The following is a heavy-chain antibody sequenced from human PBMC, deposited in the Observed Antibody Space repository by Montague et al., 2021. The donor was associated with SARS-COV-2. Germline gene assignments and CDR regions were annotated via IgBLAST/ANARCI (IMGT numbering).Heavy chain of an antibody. CDR1: GGSFSGYY. V-gene: IGHV4-34*01. J-gene: IGHJ6*02. CDR3: ARGSGCSGGSYYSERDPYSYHGMDV. D-gene: IGHD2-15*01. Sequence: SETLSLTCAVYGGSFSGYYWSWIRQPPGKGLEWIGEINHSGSTNYNPSLKSRVTISVDTSKNQFSLKLSSVTAADTAVYYCARGSGCSGGSYYSERDPYSYHGMDVWGQGTTVTVSS. CDR2: INHSGST.